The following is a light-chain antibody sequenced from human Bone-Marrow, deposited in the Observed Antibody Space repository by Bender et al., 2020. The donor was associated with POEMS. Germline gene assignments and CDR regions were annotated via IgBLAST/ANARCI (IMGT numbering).Light chain of an antibody. Sequence: QSALTQPASVSGSPGQSITISCTGTSSDIGSYRLLSWYQRHPGKPPKLIIYEGNKRPSGVSTRFSGSKSDNTASLTSAGLQAEDQAEYYCCSYTPRTGLYVFGTGTGVTVL. J-gene: IGLJ1*01. CDR3: CSYTPRTGLYV. CDR2: EGN. V-gene: IGLV2-23*01. CDR1: SSDIGSYRL.